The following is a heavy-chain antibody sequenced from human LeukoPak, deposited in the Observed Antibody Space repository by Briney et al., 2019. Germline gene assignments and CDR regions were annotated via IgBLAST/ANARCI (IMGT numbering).Heavy chain of an antibody. D-gene: IGHD5-18*01. CDR1: GFTFSNYA. J-gene: IGHJ3*02. CDR2: ISATGVNT. V-gene: IGHV3-23*01. CDR3: ARQPAGYSYGAGAFDI. Sequence: GGSLRLSCVASGFTFSNYAMSWVRQAPGKGLEWVSIISATGVNTYYADSVKGRFTISRDNSKNTLYLQMNSLRAEDTAVYYCARQPAGYSYGAGAFDIWGQGTMVTVSS.